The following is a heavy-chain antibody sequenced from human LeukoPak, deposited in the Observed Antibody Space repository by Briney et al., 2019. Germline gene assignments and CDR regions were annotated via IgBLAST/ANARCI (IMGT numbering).Heavy chain of an antibody. CDR2: IYYSGST. J-gene: IGHJ5*02. D-gene: IGHD2-2*01. V-gene: IGHV4-39*07. Sequence: SETLSLTCTVSGGSISSSSYYWGWIRQPPGKGLEWIGSIYYSGSTYYNPSLKSRVTISVDTSKNQFSLKLSSVTAADTAVYYCARDIVSGPAGNWFDPWGQGTLVTVSS. CDR3: ARDIVSGPAGNWFDP. CDR1: GGSISSSSYY.